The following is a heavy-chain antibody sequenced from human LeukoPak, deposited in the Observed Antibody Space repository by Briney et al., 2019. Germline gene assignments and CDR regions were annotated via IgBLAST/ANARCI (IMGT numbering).Heavy chain of an antibody. CDR2: ISGSGGST. CDR3: AKGGGSYAY. V-gene: IGHV3-23*01. CDR1: GITFSSHA. Sequence: GSLRLSCSASGITFSSHAISWVRQAPGKGLEWVSAISGSGGSTYYADSVKGRFTISRDNSKNTLYLQMNSLRAEDTAVYYCAKGGGSYAYWGQGTLVTVSS. J-gene: IGHJ4*02. D-gene: IGHD1-26*01.